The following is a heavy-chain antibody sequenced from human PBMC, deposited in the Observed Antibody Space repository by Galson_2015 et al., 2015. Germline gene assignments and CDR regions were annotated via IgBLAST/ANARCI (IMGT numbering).Heavy chain of an antibody. D-gene: IGHD5-18*01. Sequence: SLRLSCAASGFTVSNTYMSWVRQAPGKGPEWVSVIYSGGTTYFADSVKGRFTISRDNSKNTLYLQMNSLRAEDTAVYYCARVFRDTTMATHSFDYGGQGTLVTVSS. CDR2: IYSGGTT. V-gene: IGHV3-53*01. J-gene: IGHJ4*02. CDR1: GFTVSNTY. CDR3: ARVFRDTTMATHSFDY.